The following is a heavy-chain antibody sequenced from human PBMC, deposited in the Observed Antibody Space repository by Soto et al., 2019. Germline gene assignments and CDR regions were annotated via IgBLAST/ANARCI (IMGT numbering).Heavy chain of an antibody. CDR3: ARRTTVTRNYYYYYGMDV. CDR2: ISAYNGNT. D-gene: IGHD4-17*01. Sequence: ASVKVSCKASGYTFTSYGISWVRQAPGQGVEWMRWISAYNGNTNYAQKLQGRVTMTTDTSTSTAYMELRSLRSDDTAVYYCARRTTVTRNYYYYYGMDVWGQGTTVTVSS. J-gene: IGHJ6*02. V-gene: IGHV1-18*01. CDR1: GYTFTSYG.